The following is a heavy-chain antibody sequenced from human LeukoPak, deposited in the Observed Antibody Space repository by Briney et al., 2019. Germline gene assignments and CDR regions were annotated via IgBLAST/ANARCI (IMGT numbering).Heavy chain of an antibody. Sequence: SETLSLTCAVYGGSFSGYYWSWIRQPPGKGLEWIGEINHSGSTNYNPSLKSRVTISVDTSKNQFSLKLSSVTAADTAVYYCARGRSYDYVWGSYRLNNFFDYWGQGTLVTVSS. J-gene: IGHJ4*02. CDR3: ARGRSYDYVWGSYRLNNFFDY. CDR2: INHSGST. CDR1: GGSFSGYY. D-gene: IGHD3-16*02. V-gene: IGHV4-34*01.